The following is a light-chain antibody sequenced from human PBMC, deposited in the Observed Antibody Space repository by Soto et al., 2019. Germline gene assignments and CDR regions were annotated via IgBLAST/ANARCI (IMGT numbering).Light chain of an antibody. V-gene: IGKV1-9*01. Sequence: IQLTQSPSSLSASVGDRVTITCRASQGISSYLGWYQQKPGKAPKLLIYAASTLQSGVPSRFSGSGSGTDFTLIISSLQSEDFATYYCQQLSSYPLTFGGGTKVEIK. J-gene: IGKJ4*01. CDR2: AAS. CDR1: QGISSY. CDR3: QQLSSYPLT.